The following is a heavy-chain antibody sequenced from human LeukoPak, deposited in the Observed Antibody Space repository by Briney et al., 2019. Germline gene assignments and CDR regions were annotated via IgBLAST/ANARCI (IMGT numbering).Heavy chain of an antibody. D-gene: IGHD6-13*01. CDR1: GGSISSYY. CDR3: ARGPTAGDPFYYFDY. J-gene: IGHJ4*02. V-gene: IGHV4-59*01. CDR2: IYYSGST. Sequence: SETLSLTCTVSGGSISSYYWSWIRQPPGKGLEWMGYIYYSGSTNYNPSLKSRVTISVDTSKNQFSLKLSSVTAADTAVYYCARGPTAGDPFYYFDYWGQGTLVTVSS.